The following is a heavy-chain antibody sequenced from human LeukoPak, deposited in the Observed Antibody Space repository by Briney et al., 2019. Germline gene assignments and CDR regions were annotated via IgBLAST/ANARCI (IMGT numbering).Heavy chain of an antibody. CDR3: ARGGIGAAGTDFDY. CDR1: GFTFSSYS. J-gene: IGHJ4*02. D-gene: IGHD6-13*01. CDR2: ISSSSSYI. V-gene: IGHV3-21*01. Sequence: GGSLRLSCAAPGFTFSSYSMNWVRQAPGKGLEWVSSISSSSSYIYYADSVKGRFTISRDNAKNSLYLQMNSLRAEDTAVYYCARGGIGAAGTDFDYWGQGTLVTVSS.